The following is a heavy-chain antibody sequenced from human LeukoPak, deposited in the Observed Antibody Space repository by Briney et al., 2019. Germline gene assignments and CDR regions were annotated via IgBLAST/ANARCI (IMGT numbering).Heavy chain of an antibody. V-gene: IGHV4-34*01. Sequence: PSETQSLTCAVYGGSFSGYYWSWIRQPPGKGLEWIGDINHSGSTNYNPSLKSRVTISVDTSKNQFSLKLSSVTAADTAVYYCARGREYYDILTGYYRRYYFDYWGQGTLVTVSS. D-gene: IGHD3-9*01. CDR1: GGSFSGYY. J-gene: IGHJ4*02. CDR2: INHSGST. CDR3: ARGREYYDILTGYYRRYYFDY.